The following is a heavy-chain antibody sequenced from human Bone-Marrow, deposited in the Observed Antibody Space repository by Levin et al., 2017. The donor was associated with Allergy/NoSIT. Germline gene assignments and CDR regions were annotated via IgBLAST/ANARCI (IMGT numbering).Heavy chain of an antibody. D-gene: IGHD2-2*01. CDR3: ARGGPARVVPAGMTLYYYYYGMDV. CDR2: ISAYNGNT. Sequence: PGASVKVSCKASGYTFTSYGISWVRQAPGQGLEWMGWISAYNGNTNYAQKLQGRVTMTTDTSTSTAYMELRSLRSDDTAVYYCARGGPARVVPAGMTLYYYYYGMDVWGQGTTVTVSS. J-gene: IGHJ6*02. CDR1: GYTFTSYG. V-gene: IGHV1-18*01.